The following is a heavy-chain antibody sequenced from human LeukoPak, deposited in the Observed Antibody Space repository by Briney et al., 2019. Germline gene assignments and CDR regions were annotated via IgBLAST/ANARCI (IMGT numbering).Heavy chain of an antibody. D-gene: IGHD2-15*01. Sequence: PSETLFLACSVPGGSILCSSYDTGWIRQPPGKGLEWIGSIYYSGSTYYNPSLKSRVTISVDTSKNQFSLKLSSVTAADTAVYYCAHHRVYHCSFPYYAPYCYIYWAQGPLVTVSS. J-gene: IGHJ4*02. CDR3: AHHRVYHCSFPYYAPYCYIY. V-gene: IGHV4-39*01. CDR1: GGSILCSSYD. CDR2: IYYSGST.